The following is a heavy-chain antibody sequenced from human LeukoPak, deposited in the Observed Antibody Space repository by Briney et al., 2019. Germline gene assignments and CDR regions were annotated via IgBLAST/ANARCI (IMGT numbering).Heavy chain of an antibody. CDR3: AREGGYSYGSDY. CDR1: GFTFSSYS. J-gene: IGHJ4*02. Sequence: PGGSLRLSCAASGFTFSSYSINWVRQAPGKGLEWVSSISSSSSYIYYADSVKGRFTISRDNAKNSLYLQMNSLRAEDTAVYYCAREGGYSYGSDYWGQGTLVTVSS. D-gene: IGHD5-18*01. V-gene: IGHV3-21*01. CDR2: ISSSSSYI.